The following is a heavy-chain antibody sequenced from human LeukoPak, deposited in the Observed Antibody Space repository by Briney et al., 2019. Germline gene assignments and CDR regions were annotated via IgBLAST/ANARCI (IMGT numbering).Heavy chain of an antibody. CDR3: AKYGPRGPAYYMDV. Sequence: GGSLRLSCAASGFTFNRYWMHWVRQVPGKGLVWVSRIDSDGSRTNYVDSAKGRFTISRGNSKNTLYLQMNSLRAEDTAVYYCAKYGPRGPAYYMDVWGKGTTVTISS. D-gene: IGHD3-10*01. J-gene: IGHJ6*03. CDR2: IDSDGSRT. CDR1: GFTFNRYW. V-gene: IGHV3-74*01.